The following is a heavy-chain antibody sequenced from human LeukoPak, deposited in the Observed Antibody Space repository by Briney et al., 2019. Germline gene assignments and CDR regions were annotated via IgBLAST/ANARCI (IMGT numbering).Heavy chain of an antibody. V-gene: IGHV3-23*01. CDR1: GFTFSSYA. CDR3: ARDLYSGSYTDYYGMDV. Sequence: GGSLRLSCAASGFTFSSYAMSWVRQAPGKGLEWVSAISGSGDSTYYADSVKGRFTISRDNFKNTLFLQVNDLRAEDTAVYYCARDLYSGSYTDYYGMDVWGQGTTVTVSS. CDR2: ISGSGDST. D-gene: IGHD1-26*01. J-gene: IGHJ6*02.